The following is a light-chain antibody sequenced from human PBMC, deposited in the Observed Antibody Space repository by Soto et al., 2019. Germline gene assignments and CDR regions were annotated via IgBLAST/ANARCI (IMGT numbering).Light chain of an antibody. J-gene: IGLJ2*01. CDR3: AAWDDSLSGHVV. V-gene: IGLV1-47*01. CDR2: RNN. CDR1: SSNIGSNY. Sequence: QTVVTQPPSASGTPGQRVTISCSGSSSNIGSNYVYWYQQLPGTAPKLLIYRNNQRPSGVPDRFSGSKSGTSASLAISGLRSEDEADYYCAAWDDSLSGHVVFGGGTQLTAL.